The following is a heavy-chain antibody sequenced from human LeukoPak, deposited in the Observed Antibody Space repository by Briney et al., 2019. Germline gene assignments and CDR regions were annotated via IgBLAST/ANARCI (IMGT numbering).Heavy chain of an antibody. D-gene: IGHD6-13*01. CDR2: IKQDGSEK. CDR3: ARVVGSDSSSWYGYYYYYMDV. Sequence: PGGSLRLSCAASGFTFSSCWMSWVRQAPGKGLEWVANIKQDGSEKYYVDSVKGRFTISRDNAKNSLYLQMNSLRAEDTAVYYCARVVGSDSSSWYGYYYYYMDVWGKGTTVTVSS. CDR1: GFTFSSCW. J-gene: IGHJ6*03. V-gene: IGHV3-7*01.